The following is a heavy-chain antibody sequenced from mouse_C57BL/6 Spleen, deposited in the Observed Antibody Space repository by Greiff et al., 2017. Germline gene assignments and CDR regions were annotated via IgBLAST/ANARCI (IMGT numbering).Heavy chain of an antibody. J-gene: IGHJ3*01. CDR3: AQGAY. CDR2: INPNNGGT. CDR1: GYTFTDYY. V-gene: IGHV1-26*01. Sequence: VQLKHSGPELVKPGASVKISCKASGYTFTDYYMNWVKQSHGKSLEWIGDINPNNGGTSYNQKFKGKATLPVDKASSTAYMELRSLTSEDSAVYYCAQGAYWGQGTLVTVSA.